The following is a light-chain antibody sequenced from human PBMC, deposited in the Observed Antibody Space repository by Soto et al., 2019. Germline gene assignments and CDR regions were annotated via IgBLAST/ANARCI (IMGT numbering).Light chain of an antibody. J-gene: IGKJ1*01. CDR2: GAS. CDR1: QSISDT. Sequence: EIVMTQSPVTLSVSPGGRATLSCRASQSISDTLVRYQQKPGQAPRLLIHGASTRAPGFPARFSGSGSGTDFTLTISSLQSEDFAVYYCQQYNNWPWTFGQGTKVEIK. CDR3: QQYNNWPWT. V-gene: IGKV3-15*01.